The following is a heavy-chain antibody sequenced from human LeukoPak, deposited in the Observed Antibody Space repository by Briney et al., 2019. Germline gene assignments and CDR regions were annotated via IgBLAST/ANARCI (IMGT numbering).Heavy chain of an antibody. CDR2: IYYSGST. V-gene: IGHV4-31*01. CDR1: GGSISSGGYY. D-gene: IGHD2-15*01. J-gene: IGHJ4*02. CDR3: ARDGPAEYCSGGSCYSD. Sequence: SETLSLTCTVSGGSISSGGYYWSWIRQHPGKGLEWIGYIYYSGSTYYNPSLKSQVTISVDTSKNQFSLKLSSVTAADTAVYYSARDGPAEYCSGGSCYSDWGQGTLVTVSS.